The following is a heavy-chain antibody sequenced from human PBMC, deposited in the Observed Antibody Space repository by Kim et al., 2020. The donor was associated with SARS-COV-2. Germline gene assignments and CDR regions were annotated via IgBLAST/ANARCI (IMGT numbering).Heavy chain of an antibody. Sequence: SETLSLTCTVSGGSISSSSYYWGWIRQPPGKGLEWIGSIYYSGSTYYNPSLKSRVTISVDTSKNQFSLKLSSVTAADTAVYYCARPWPRGAFDIWGQGTMVTVSS. D-gene: IGHD3-10*01. CDR1: GGSISSSSYY. CDR3: ARPWPRGAFDI. J-gene: IGHJ3*02. CDR2: IYYSGST. V-gene: IGHV4-39*01.